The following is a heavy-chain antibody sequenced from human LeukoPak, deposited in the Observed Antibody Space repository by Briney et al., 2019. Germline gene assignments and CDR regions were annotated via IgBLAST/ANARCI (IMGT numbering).Heavy chain of an antibody. V-gene: IGHV5-51*01. Sequence: GESLKISCKGSGYSFTSYWIGWVRQMPGKGLEWMGIIYPGDSDTRYSPSFQGQVTISADKSISTAYLQWSSLKASDTAMYYCARHVAARYYYYYMDVWGKGTTVTVSS. CDR2: IYPGDSDT. J-gene: IGHJ6*03. CDR1: GYSFTSYW. D-gene: IGHD6-6*01. CDR3: ARHVAARYYYYYMDV.